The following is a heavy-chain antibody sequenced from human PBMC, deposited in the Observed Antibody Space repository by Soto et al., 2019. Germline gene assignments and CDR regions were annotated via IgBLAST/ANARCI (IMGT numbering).Heavy chain of an antibody. Sequence: ASVKVSCKASGYTFTTYAMHWVRQAPGQRLEWMGWINAANGNTKYSQKFQGRVTVTRDTSASTAYMELSSLRSEDTAVYTCARSLMNPAMVTFYYLDYWGQGTLVTVSS. CDR3: ARSLMNPAMVTFYYLDY. J-gene: IGHJ4*02. CDR2: INAANGNT. V-gene: IGHV1-3*01. CDR1: GYTFTTYA. D-gene: IGHD5-18*01.